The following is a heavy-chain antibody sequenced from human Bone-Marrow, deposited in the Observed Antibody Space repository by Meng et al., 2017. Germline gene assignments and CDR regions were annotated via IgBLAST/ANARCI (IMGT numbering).Heavy chain of an antibody. Sequence: GESLKISCAASGLTFGDYGMGWVRQAPGKGLEWVSGISWNGGRTGYADSVKGRFTISRDNAKNSLYLQMNSLRAEDTAVYYCARIYTPSYYYYYGMDVWGQGTTVTVSS. D-gene: IGHD2-15*01. CDR3: ARIYTPSYYYYYGMDV. CDR2: ISWNGGRT. CDR1: GLTFGDYG. J-gene: IGHJ6*02. V-gene: IGHV3-20*04.